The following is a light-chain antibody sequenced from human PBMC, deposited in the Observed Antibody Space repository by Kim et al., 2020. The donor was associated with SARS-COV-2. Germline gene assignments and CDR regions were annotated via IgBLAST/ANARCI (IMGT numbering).Light chain of an antibody. J-gene: IGLJ1*01. Sequence: GVSSRFSGSKSGNTAFLTISGLQPEDESDYYCCARTNSYTYVFGSGTKVTVL. V-gene: IGLV2-14*01. CDR3: CARTNSYTYV.